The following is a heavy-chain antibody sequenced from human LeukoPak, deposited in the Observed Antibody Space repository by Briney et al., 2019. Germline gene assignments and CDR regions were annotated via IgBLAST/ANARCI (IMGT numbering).Heavy chain of an antibody. CDR1: GFTFSDAW. Sequence: GGSLRLSCVGSGFTFSDAWMSWVRQAPGKGLEWVGRIKSKSDGGTIDYAAPVKGRVTISRDDSRNTLYLQMNSLKTEDTAVYYCTTRRQDGWWGQGTLSPS. V-gene: IGHV3-15*01. CDR2: IKSKSDGGTI. J-gene: IGHJ4*02. D-gene: IGHD2-15*01. CDR3: TTRRQDGW.